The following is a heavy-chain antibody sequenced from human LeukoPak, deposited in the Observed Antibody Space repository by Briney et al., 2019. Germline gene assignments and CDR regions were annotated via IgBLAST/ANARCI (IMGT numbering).Heavy chain of an antibody. V-gene: IGHV3-23*01. CDR1: GFIFSTYA. CDR3: AKDRNGWPTNFDS. D-gene: IGHD6-19*01. J-gene: IGHJ4*02. Sequence: PGGSLRLSCAASGFIFSTYAVRWVRQVRAKGLEWVSAISSSGGTTYYADSVKGRSSIPRDNSKNTLYLQMNSLRAENTAVYYCAKDRNGWPTNFDSWGQGTLVTVSA. CDR2: ISSSGGTT.